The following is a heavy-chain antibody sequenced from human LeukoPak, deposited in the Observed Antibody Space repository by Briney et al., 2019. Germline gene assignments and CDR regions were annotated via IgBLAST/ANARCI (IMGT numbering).Heavy chain of an antibody. CDR2: IWYDASKQ. V-gene: IGHV3-33*01. J-gene: IGHJ4*01. Sequence: GVSLRLSCASSAFTSRSYCMHGVREARGKGREWVAVIWYDASKQYYADSVKGRFIVSRDNSKSTLYLQMNSLRAEDTAVYYCARYNSGRSAYWGQGTLVTVSS. D-gene: IGHD6-19*01. CDR1: AFTSRSYC. CDR3: ARYNSGRSAY.